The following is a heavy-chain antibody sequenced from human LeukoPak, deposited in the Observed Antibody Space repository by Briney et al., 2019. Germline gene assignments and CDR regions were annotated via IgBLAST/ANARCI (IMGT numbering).Heavy chain of an antibody. J-gene: IGHJ3*02. CDR2: ISAYNGNT. V-gene: IGHV1-18*01. CDR3: ARVYRKNGDPISWGAFDI. CDR1: GYTFTSYG. D-gene: IGHD4-17*01. Sequence: ASVKVSCKASGYTFTSYGISWVRQAPGQGLEWMGWISAYNGNTNYAQKLQGRVTMTTDTSTSTAYMELRSLRSDDTAVYYCARVYRKNGDPISWGAFDIWGQGTMVTVSS.